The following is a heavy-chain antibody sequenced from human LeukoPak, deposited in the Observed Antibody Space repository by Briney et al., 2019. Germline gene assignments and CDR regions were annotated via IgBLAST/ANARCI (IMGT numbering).Heavy chain of an antibody. J-gene: IGHJ4*02. V-gene: IGHV3-30*01. CDR3: ARVGATLAFDY. CDR1: GFTFSSYA. CDR2: ISYDGSNK. Sequence: GRSLRLSCAASGFTFSSYAMHWVRQAPGKGLEWVAVISYDGSNKYYADSVKGRFTISRDNSKNTLYLQMNSLRAEDTAVYYCARVGATLAFDYWGQGTLVTVSS. D-gene: IGHD1-26*01.